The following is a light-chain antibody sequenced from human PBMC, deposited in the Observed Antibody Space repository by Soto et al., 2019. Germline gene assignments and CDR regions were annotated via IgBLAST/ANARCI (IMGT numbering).Light chain of an antibody. V-gene: IGKV1-33*01. CDR3: QHYDNLPYT. CDR1: QDITKY. Sequence: DIQMTQSPSSLSASVGDRVTITCQASQDITKYLSWFQQKPGKVPKLLIYDASELETGVQSRFSGSGSGTDFTFTISSLQPEDIATYYCQHYDNLPYTFGQGTKLEMK. J-gene: IGKJ2*01. CDR2: DAS.